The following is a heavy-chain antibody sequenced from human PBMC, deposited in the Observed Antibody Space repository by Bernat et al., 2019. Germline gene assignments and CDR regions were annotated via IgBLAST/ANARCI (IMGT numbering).Heavy chain of an antibody. CDR1: GFTFSSYG. Sequence: QVQLVESGGGVVQPGRSLRLSCAASGFTFSSYGMHWVRQAPGKGLGWVAVISYDGSNKYYADSVKGRFTISRDNSKNTLYLQMNSLRAEDTAVYYCATLIPWGWFGEFLSLTFDYWGQGTLVTVSS. D-gene: IGHD3-10*01. V-gene: IGHV3-30*03. CDR2: ISYDGSNK. CDR3: ATLIPWGWFGEFLSLTFDY. J-gene: IGHJ4*02.